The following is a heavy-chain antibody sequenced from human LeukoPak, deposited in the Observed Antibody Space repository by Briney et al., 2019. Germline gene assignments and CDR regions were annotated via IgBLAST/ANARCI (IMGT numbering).Heavy chain of an antibody. V-gene: IGHV1-69*05. D-gene: IGHD6-6*01. CDR3: ARVYSSSRGLNDY. CDR2: IIPIFGTA. CDR1: GGTFSSYA. J-gene: IGHJ4*02. Sequence: ASVKVSCKASGGTFSSYAISWVRQAPGQGLEWMGGIIPIFGTANYAQKFQGRVTITTDESTSTAYMELSSLRSEDTAVYYCARVYSSSRGLNDYWGQGTLVTVSS.